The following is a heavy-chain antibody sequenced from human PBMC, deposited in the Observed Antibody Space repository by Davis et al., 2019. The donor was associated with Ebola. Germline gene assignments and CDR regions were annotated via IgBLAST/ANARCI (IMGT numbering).Heavy chain of an antibody. V-gene: IGHV4-59*01. CDR2: IYYSGST. CDR1: GGSIRSYY. CDR3: ARGGGSGGY. J-gene: IGHJ4*02. D-gene: IGHD6-25*01. Sequence: SETLSLTCTVSGGSIRSYYWSWIRQPPGKGLEWIGYIYYSGSTNYNPSLKSRVTISVDTSKNQFSLKLSSVTAADTAVYYCARGGGSGGYWGQGTLVTVSS.